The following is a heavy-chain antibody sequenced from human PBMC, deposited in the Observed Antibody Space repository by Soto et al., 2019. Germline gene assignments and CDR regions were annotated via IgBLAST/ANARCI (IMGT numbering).Heavy chain of an antibody. CDR3: GKGRGTVVPGGTRTFDY. V-gene: IGHV4-30-4*08. D-gene: IGHD2-2*01. CDR1: GGSISGDYY. CDR2: IYYSGSS. J-gene: IGHJ4*02. Sequence: PSETLSLTCSVSGGSISGDYYWSWIRQSPEKGLEWIGYIYYSGSSYSNPALQSRLSMSLDTSKNQFSLKLRSVTAEDTAVYFCGKGRGTVVPGGTRTFDYWGQGTLVTVSS.